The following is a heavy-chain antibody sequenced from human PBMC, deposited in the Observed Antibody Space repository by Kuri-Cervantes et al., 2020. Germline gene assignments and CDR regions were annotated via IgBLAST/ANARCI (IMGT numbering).Heavy chain of an antibody. CDR1: GYTFTDYY. V-gene: IGHV1-2*02. CDR2: INPNSGGT. Sequence: ASVKVSCKASGYTFTDYYIHWVRQAPGQGLEWMGWINPNSGGTSRAQKFQGRVTMTRDTSISTAYMELSGLRFEDTAVYYCARELFGREGYYYYYMDVWGQGTTVTVSS. J-gene: IGHJ6*03. D-gene: IGHD3-16*01. CDR3: ARELFGREGYYYYYMDV.